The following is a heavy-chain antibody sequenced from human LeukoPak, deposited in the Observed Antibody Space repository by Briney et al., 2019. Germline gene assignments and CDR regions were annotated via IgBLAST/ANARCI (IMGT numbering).Heavy chain of an antibody. CDR3: ARVPLGYCSGGSCYWFDP. J-gene: IGHJ5*02. D-gene: IGHD2-15*01. CDR1: SGSISNYY. Sequence: SETLSLTCTVSSGSISNYYWSWIRQPPGKGLEWIGYIYYSGSTNYNPSLKSRVTISVDTSKNQFSLKLSSVTAADTAVYYCARVPLGYCSGGSCYWFDPWGQGTLVTVSS. CDR2: IYYSGST. V-gene: IGHV4-59*01.